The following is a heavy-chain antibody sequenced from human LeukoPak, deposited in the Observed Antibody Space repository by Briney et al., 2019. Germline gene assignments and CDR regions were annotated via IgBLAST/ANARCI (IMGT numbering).Heavy chain of an antibody. CDR1: GYTFTSYG. Sequence: ASVKVSCKASGYTFTSYGISWVRQAPGQGLEWMGWISAYNGNTNYAQKLQGRVTMTTDTSTSTAYMELRSLRSDDTAMYYCARGYDSSGYYSLYYYYYGMDVWGQGTTVTVSS. V-gene: IGHV1-18*01. CDR3: ARGYDSSGYYSLYYYYYGMDV. CDR2: ISAYNGNT. D-gene: IGHD3-22*01. J-gene: IGHJ6*02.